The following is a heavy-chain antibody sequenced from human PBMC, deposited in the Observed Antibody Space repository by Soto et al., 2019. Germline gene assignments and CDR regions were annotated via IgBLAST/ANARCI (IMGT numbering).Heavy chain of an antibody. V-gene: IGHV3-74*01. CDR3: ARRRTYGMDV. CDR1: GFTFGSYW. Sequence: EVQLVESGGGLVQPGGSLRVSCAASGFTFGSYWMNWVRQAPGKGLVWVSRIDSDGSSTTYADSVKGRFTTSRDNAKNTMYRQMSSLRVEDTAVYYCARRRTYGMDVWGQGTTVTVYS. J-gene: IGHJ6*02. CDR2: IDSDGSST.